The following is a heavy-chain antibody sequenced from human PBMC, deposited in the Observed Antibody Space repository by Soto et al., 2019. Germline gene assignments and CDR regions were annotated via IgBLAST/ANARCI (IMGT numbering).Heavy chain of an antibody. CDR2: IIPIFGTA. V-gene: IGHV1-69*06. D-gene: IGHD3-10*02. CDR3: ARGQDGGMFPP. J-gene: IGHJ5*02. Sequence: QVQLVQSGAEVKKPGSSVKVSCKASGGTFSSYAISWVRQAPGQGLEWMGGIIPIFGTANYAQKFQGRVTIPGDNARGPAKGGRSSWRWEDRAVFSWARGQDGGMFPPGGREPLVTVS. CDR1: GGTFSSYA.